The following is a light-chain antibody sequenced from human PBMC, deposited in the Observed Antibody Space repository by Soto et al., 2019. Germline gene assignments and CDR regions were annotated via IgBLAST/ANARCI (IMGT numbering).Light chain of an antibody. CDR2: NTR. V-gene: IGLV7-43*01. CDR3: LLYYGGAYD. J-gene: IGLJ1*01. Sequence: QAVVTQEPSLTVSPGGTVTLTCASSTGAVTSGYYPNWFQQKPGQAPRALIYNTRNKHSWTPARFSGSLLGGKAALTLSGAHPEDEAEFYCLLYYGGAYDFGTGTKVTVL. CDR1: TGAVTSGYY.